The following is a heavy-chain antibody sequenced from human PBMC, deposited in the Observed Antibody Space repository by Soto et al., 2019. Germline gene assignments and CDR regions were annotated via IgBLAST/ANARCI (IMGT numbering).Heavy chain of an antibody. D-gene: IGHD4-17*01. CDR2: ISYDGSNK. CDR3: AKDRGDYGDYGAAFYFQH. Sequence: QVQLVESGGGVVQPGRSLRLSCAASGFTFSSYGMHWVRQAPGKGLEWVAVISYDGSNKYYADSVKGRFTISRDNSKNTLYLQMHSLRAEDTAVYYCAKDRGDYGDYGAAFYFQHWGQGTLVTVYS. V-gene: IGHV3-30*18. CDR1: GFTFSSYG. J-gene: IGHJ1*01.